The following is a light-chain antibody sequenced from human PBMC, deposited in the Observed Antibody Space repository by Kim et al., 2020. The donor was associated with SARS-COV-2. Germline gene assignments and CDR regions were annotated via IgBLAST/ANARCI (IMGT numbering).Light chain of an antibody. CDR3: QQYNNWPPLT. CDR2: GAS. Sequence: EIVMTQSPATLSVSPGERATLSCRASQSVSSNLVWYQQKPGQAPRLLIYGASTRATGIPARLSGSGSGTEFTLTISSLQSEDFAVYYCQQYNNWPPLTFGGGTKVDIK. J-gene: IGKJ4*01. V-gene: IGKV3-15*01. CDR1: QSVSSN.